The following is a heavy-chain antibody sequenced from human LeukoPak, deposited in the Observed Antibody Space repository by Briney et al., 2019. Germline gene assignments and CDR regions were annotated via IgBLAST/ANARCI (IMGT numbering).Heavy chain of an antibody. J-gene: IGHJ4*02. Sequence: PSETLSLTCTVSGGSITNYYWSWIRQPPGKGLEWIGYLYYTGSTNYNPSLKSRVTISADMSKNHISLQLTSVTAADTAVYYCAREGGPYRPLDYSGQGTLVTVSS. CDR1: GGSITNYY. CDR3: AREGGPYRPLDY. V-gene: IGHV4-59*12. CDR2: LYYTGST.